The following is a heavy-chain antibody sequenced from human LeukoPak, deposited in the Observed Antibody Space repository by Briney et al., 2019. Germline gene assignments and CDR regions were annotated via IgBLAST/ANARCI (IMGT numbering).Heavy chain of an antibody. Sequence: KLGESLKISCKGSGYSFTSYWIGWVRQMPGKGLEWMGIIYPGDSDTRYSPSFQGQVTISADKSISTAYLQWSSLKASDTAMYYCAREVGLVVDTGMGDYWGQGTLVTVSS. CDR2: IYPGDSDT. V-gene: IGHV5-51*01. D-gene: IGHD5-18*01. J-gene: IGHJ4*02. CDR3: AREVGLVVDTGMGDY. CDR1: GYSFTSYW.